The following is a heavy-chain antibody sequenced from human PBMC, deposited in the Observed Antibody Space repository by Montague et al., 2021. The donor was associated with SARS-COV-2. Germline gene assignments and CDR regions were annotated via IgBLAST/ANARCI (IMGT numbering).Heavy chain of an antibody. D-gene: IGHD2-15*01. CDR1: GDSISSRSW. CDR3: ARGVVAAPPVVDY. Sequence: SETLSLTCAVSGDSISSRSWWSWVRQSPGKGLEWIADVYHTGSTNYNASLASRVSLSVDKSNNQFSLKVNSVTAADTAMYYCARGVVAAPPVVDYWGRGTLVTVSS. CDR2: VYHTGST. J-gene: IGHJ4*02. V-gene: IGHV4-4*02.